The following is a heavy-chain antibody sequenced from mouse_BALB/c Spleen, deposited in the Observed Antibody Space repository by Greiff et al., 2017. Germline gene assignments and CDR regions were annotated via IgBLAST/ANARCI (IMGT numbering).Heavy chain of an antibody. J-gene: IGHJ2*01. D-gene: IGHD2-14*01. CDR3: ARSYRYDGYFDY. V-gene: IGHV5-9-4*01. CDR1: GFTFSSYA. Sequence: EVKLVESGGGLVKPGGSLKLSCAASGFTFSSYAMSWVRQSPEKRLEWVAEISSGGSYTYYPDTVTGRFTISRDNAKNTLYLEMSSLRSEDTAMYYCARSYRYDGYFDYWGQGTTLTVSS. CDR2: ISSGGSYT.